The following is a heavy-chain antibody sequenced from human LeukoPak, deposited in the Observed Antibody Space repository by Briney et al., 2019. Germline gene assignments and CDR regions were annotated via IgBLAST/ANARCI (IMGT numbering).Heavy chain of an antibody. CDR3: TYGSGSYYNKRDDAFDI. V-gene: IGHV3-21*01. CDR1: GFTFSSYS. Sequence: GGSLRLPCAASGFTFSSYSMNWVRQAPGKGLEWVSSISSSSSYIYYADSVKGRFTISRDNAKNSLYLQMNSLRAEDTAVYYCTYGSGSYYNKRDDAFDIWGQGTMVTVSS. D-gene: IGHD3-10*01. J-gene: IGHJ3*02. CDR2: ISSSSSYI.